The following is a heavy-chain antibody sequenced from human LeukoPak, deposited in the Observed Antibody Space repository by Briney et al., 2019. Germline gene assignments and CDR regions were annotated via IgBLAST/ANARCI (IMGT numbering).Heavy chain of an antibody. J-gene: IGHJ5*02. D-gene: IGHD3-10*01. CDR2: IRYDGSNK. CDR1: GFTFSSYG. CDR3: AKDYSKTSYYGSGTYYRPNWFDP. Sequence: GGSLRLSCAASGFTFSSYGIHWVRQAPGKGLEWVAFIRYDGSNKYYADSVKGRFTISRDNSKNTLYLQMNSLRAEDTAMYYCAKDYSKTSYYGSGTYYRPNWFDPWGQGTLVTVSS. V-gene: IGHV3-30*02.